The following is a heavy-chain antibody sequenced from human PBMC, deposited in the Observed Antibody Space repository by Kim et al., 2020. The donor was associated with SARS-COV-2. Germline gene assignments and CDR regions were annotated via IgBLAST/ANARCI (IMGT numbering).Heavy chain of an antibody. Sequence: THYANAVNGRFTISRDNTKSTLYQQMNSLRAEDPAVYYCVRDLTYNYAYWGQGTLVTVSS. V-gene: IGHV3-23*05. CDR3: VRDLTYNYAY. D-gene: IGHD5-18*01. J-gene: IGHJ4*02. CDR2: T.